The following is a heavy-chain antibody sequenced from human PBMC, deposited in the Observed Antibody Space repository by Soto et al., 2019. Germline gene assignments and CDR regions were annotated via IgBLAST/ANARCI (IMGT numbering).Heavy chain of an antibody. J-gene: IGHJ5*02. Sequence: PSETLSLTCTVSGGSISSSSYYWGWIRQPPGKGLEWIGSIYYSGSTYYNPSLKSRVTISVDTSKNQFSLKLSSVTAADTAVYYCARNNIEVAGTGRRIDPWGQGTLVTVSS. D-gene: IGHD6-19*01. CDR1: GGSISSSSYY. CDR2: IYYSGST. CDR3: ARNNIEVAGTGRRIDP. V-gene: IGHV4-39*01.